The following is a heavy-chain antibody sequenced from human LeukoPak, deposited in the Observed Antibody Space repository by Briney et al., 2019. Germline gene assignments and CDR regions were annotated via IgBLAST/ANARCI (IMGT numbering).Heavy chain of an antibody. D-gene: IGHD3-10*01. CDR3: ARDYGSGSSYNPNWFDP. CDR2: ISYDGSNK. Sequence: GRSLRLSCSASRLTFSNYAMHWVRQAPGKGLEWVAVISYDGSNKYYADSVKGRFTISRDNAKNSLYLQMNSLRAEDTAVYYCARDYGSGSSYNPNWFDPWGQGTLVTVSS. J-gene: IGHJ5*02. CDR1: RLTFSNYA. V-gene: IGHV3-30*04.